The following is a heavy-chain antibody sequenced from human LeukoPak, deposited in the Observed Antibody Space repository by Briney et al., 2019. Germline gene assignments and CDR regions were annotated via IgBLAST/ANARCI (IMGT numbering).Heavy chain of an antibody. CDR1: GFTFSSYG. Sequence: GGSLRLSCAASGFTFSSYGMHWVRQAPGKGLEWVAVIWYDGSNKYYADSVKGRFTISRDNSKNTLYLQMNSLRAEDTAVYYCARDSHYYPFDYWGQGTLVTVSS. J-gene: IGHJ4*02. V-gene: IGHV3-33*01. CDR2: IWYDGSNK. D-gene: IGHD1-26*01. CDR3: ARDSHYYPFDY.